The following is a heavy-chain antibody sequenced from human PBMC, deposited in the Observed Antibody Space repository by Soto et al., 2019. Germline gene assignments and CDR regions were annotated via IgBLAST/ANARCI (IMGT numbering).Heavy chain of an antibody. V-gene: IGHV3-72*01. CDR3: VCFVAGVVH. J-gene: IGHJ4*02. D-gene: IGHD3-3*01. Sequence: EVQLVESGGGLVQPGRSLRLSCAASGLTFSAHYMDWVRQAPGKGLEWVGRIKDKRETYITEYSASVKGRFTISRDDSRNTLYLQLNSLKREDTAVYYCVCFVAGVVHWGQGTLVTVSS. CDR1: GLTFSAHY. CDR2: IKDKRETYIT.